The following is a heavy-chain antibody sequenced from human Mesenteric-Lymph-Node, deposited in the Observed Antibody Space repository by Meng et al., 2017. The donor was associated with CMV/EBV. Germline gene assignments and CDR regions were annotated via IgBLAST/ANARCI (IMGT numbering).Heavy chain of an antibody. CDR2: IKSSADGGTS. CDR1: GFTFPNAW. J-gene: IGHJ4*02. V-gene: IGHV3-15*01. D-gene: IGHD1-26*01. Sequence: VFGFTFPNAWLSWVRQAPGKGLEWVGRIKSSADGGTSDYAAPVKGRFTISRDDAKKTLYLQMNSLKTEDTAMYYCGPVSGVGAVRGDWGQGALVTVSS. CDR3: GPVSGVGAVRGD.